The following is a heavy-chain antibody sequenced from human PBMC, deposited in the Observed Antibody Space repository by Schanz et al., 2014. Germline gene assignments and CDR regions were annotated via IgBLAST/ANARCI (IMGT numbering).Heavy chain of an antibody. V-gene: IGHV3-74*02. D-gene: IGHD4-4*01. CDR1: GFTFSSYW. CDR3: AKQFLSYYFYGMDV. CDR2: INGDGSST. J-gene: IGHJ6*02. Sequence: QLVESGGGLVQPGESLRLSCAASGFTFSSYWMHWVRQVPGKGPVWVSRINGDGSSTLYADSVKGRFTISRDNAKNTLYLQMNSLRAEDTAVYYCAKQFLSYYFYGMDVWGQGTTVSVSS.